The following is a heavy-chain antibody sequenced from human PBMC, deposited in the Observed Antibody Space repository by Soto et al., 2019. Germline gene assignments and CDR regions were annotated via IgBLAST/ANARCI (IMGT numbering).Heavy chain of an antibody. CDR2: ILNTGST. CDR1: GGSISDYY. CDR3: ARATARWYSPFDY. V-gene: IGHV4-59*01. Sequence: QVQLQESGPGLVKPSETLSLTCTLSGGSISDYYWGWMRQPPGKGLEWIGYILNTGSTTYNASLKSRVTISVDTPKNQVSLKLSAVTAADTAVYYCARATARWYSPFDYWGQGTLVTVSS. D-gene: IGHD6-13*01. J-gene: IGHJ4*02.